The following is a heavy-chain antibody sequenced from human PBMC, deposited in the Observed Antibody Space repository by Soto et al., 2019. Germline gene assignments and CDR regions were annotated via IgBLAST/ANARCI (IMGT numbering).Heavy chain of an antibody. CDR1: GDSFTSNNW. D-gene: IGHD1-7*01. V-gene: IGHV4-4*02. CDR3: ASLDPGTSVDY. CDR2: IYRTGST. Sequence: QVQLQESGPGLVKPSGTLSLTCAVSGDSFTSNNWWTWVRQPPGQGLEWIGEIYRTGSTNYNPSLESRVTISLAKSEYQFALMVASLTAADTAVYYCASLDPGTSVDYWGQGTLVSVSS. J-gene: IGHJ4*02.